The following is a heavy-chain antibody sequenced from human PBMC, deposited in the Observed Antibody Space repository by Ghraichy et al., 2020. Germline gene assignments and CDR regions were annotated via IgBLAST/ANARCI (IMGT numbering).Heavy chain of an antibody. D-gene: IGHD1-26*01. J-gene: IGHJ4*02. CDR1: GFTFSNYV. CDR2: ITGSAGST. Sequence: GSLRLSCAASGFTFSNYVMSWVRQAPGKGLQWVSFITGSAGSTYYAESVQGRFTISRDNSKNTLYLQLNSLRAEDTAVYYCAKIGSVGWYFDYWGQGTLVTVSS. CDR3: AKIGSVGWYFDY. V-gene: IGHV3-23*01.